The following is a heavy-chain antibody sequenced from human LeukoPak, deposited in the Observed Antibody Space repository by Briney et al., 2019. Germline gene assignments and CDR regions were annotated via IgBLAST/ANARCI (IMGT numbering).Heavy chain of an antibody. CDR2: IYTSGST. CDR1: GGSISSGSYY. J-gene: IGHJ3*02. Sequence: SQTLSLTCTVSGGSISSGSYYWSWIRQPAGKGLEWIGRIYTSGSTNYNPSLKSRVTISVDTSKNQFSLKLGSVTAADTAVYYCARDRSSGWIDAFDIWGQGTMVAVSS. CDR3: ARDRSSGWIDAFDI. V-gene: IGHV4-61*02. D-gene: IGHD6-19*01.